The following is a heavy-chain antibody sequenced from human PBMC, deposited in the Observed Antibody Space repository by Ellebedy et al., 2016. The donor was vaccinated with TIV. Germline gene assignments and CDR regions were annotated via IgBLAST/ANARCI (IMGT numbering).Heavy chain of an antibody. J-gene: IGHJ6*02. Sequence: GESLKIPCAASGFTFSDYYMSWIRQAPGKGLEWVSYISSSGSTIYYADSVKGRFTISRDNAKNSLYLQMNSLRDDDTAVYYCERGSASSRNYGLDVWGQGTTVTVSS. CDR1: GFTFSDYY. CDR2: ISSSGSTI. V-gene: IGHV3-11*04. CDR3: ERGSASSRNYGLDV. D-gene: IGHD6-13*01.